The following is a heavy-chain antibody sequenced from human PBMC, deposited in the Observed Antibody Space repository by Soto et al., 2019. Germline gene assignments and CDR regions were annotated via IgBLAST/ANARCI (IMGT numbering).Heavy chain of an antibody. CDR1: GFTFSSYW. CDR3: ARDRRAVYYYDSSGLEPFAY. Sequence: GGSLRLSCAASGFTFSSYWMHWVRQAPGKGLVWVSRINSDGSSTSYADSVKGRFTISRDNAKNTLYLQMNSLRAEDTAVYYCARDRRAVYYYDSSGLEPFAYWGQGTLVTVSS. V-gene: IGHV3-74*01. J-gene: IGHJ4*02. D-gene: IGHD3-22*01. CDR2: INSDGSST.